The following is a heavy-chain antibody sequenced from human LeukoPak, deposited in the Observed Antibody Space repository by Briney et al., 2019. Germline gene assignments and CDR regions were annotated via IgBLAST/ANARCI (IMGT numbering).Heavy chain of an antibody. CDR1: GGSISSSSYN. V-gene: IGHV4-39*01. J-gene: IGHJ4*02. CDR3: ARHSESYDYVWGSYRLLFDY. Sequence: AETLSLTCTVSGGSISSSSYNWGWIRQPPGKGLDWIGSIYYSGSPYYNPSLKSRVTISVDTSKNQFSLKLSSVTAADTAVSYCARHSESYDYVWGSYRLLFDYWGQGTLVTVSS. D-gene: IGHD3-16*02. CDR2: IYYSGSP.